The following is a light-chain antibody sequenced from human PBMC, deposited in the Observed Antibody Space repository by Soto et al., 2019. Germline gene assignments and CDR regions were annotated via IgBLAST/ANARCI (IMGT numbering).Light chain of an antibody. CDR1: CGTVSTSSY. V-gene: IGLV8-61*01. CDR2: STN. CDR3: PLHRGRGINV. Sequence: QTVVTQEPSFSVSPGGSVNLTCGLNCGTVSTSSYPSWYQQTPGQTSRTPIYSTNNRSSGVPDLFSGSILGNKAALTIMGPHADDEPDYYCPLHRGRGINVFCTGI. J-gene: IGLJ1*01.